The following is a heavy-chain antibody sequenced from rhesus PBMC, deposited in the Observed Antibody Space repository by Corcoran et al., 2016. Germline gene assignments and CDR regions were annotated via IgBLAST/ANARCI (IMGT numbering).Heavy chain of an antibody. J-gene: IGHJ4*01. Sequence: QVQLQESGPGLVKPSETLSLTCAVSGGSISSSNWWSWIRQPPGTGLEGIGYISGSSGSNYYNPSLKSRVTISTDTSKNQFSLKLSSVTAADTAVYYCARDPGELEQRDYFDYWGQGVLVTVSS. CDR2: ISGSSGSN. D-gene: IGHD1-20*01. CDR1: GGSISSSNW. V-gene: IGHV4-65*01. CDR3: ARDPGELEQRDYFDY.